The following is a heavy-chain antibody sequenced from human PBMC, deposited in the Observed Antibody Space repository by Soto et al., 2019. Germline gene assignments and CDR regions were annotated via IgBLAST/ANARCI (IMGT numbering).Heavy chain of an antibody. V-gene: IGHV3-23*01. CDR3: AKVGRYLEARGVFDY. Sequence: GGSLRLSCAASGFTFSSYAMSWVRQAPGKGLEWVSAISCSGGSTYYADSVKGRFTISRDNSKNTLYLQMNSLRAEDTAVYYCAKVGRYLEARGVFDYWGQGTLVTVSS. CDR2: ISCSGGST. CDR1: GFTFSSYA. D-gene: IGHD3-3*01. J-gene: IGHJ4*02.